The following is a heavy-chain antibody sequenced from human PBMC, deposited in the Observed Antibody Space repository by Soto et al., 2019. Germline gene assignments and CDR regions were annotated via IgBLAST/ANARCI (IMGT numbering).Heavy chain of an antibody. D-gene: IGHD3-22*01. CDR2: INPSGGST. CDR1: GYTFTSYY. CDR3: ARDPQRYYYDSSGYLDY. V-gene: IGHV1-46*01. J-gene: IGHJ4*02. Sequence: ASVKVSCKASGYTFTSYYMHWVRQAPGQGLEWMGIINPSGGSTSYAQKFQGRVTMTRDTSTSTVYMELSSLRSEDTAVYYCARDPQRYYYDSSGYLDYWGRGTLVTVSS.